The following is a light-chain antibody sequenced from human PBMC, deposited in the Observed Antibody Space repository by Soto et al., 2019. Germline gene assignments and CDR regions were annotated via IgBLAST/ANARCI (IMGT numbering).Light chain of an antibody. CDR1: QSVRSN. CDR2: GAS. V-gene: IGKV3-15*01. Sequence: EIVMTQSPATLSVSPGDRVTLSCRASQSVRSNSAWYQQKPGQPPRLLIYGASTRATGISVRFSGSGSGTEFTLTISSLQSEDFAVYYCQHYDNWPPRTFGQGTKVDIK. CDR3: QHYDNWPPRT. J-gene: IGKJ1*01.